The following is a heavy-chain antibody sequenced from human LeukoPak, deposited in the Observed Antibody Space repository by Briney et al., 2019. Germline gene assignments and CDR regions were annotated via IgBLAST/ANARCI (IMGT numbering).Heavy chain of an antibody. CDR3: ARDVNYDYVWGSYTPFDY. D-gene: IGHD3-16*01. J-gene: IGHJ4*02. V-gene: IGHV3-20*04. CDR1: GFTFDNYG. Sequence: GGSLRLSCAASGFTFDNYGINWVRQAPGKGLEWVSRIHWNGGRTGYADSVKGRFTISRDNAKNSLYLQMNSLRAEDTAVYYCARDVNYDYVWGSYTPFDYWGQGTLVTVSS. CDR2: IHWNGGRT.